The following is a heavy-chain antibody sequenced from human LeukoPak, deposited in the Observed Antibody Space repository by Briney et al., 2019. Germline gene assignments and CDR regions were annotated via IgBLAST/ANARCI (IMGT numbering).Heavy chain of an antibody. V-gene: IGHV1-2*02. J-gene: IGHJ4*02. Sequence: ASVKVSCKASGYTFTGYYMHWVRQAPGQGLEWMGWINPNSGGTNYAQKFQGRVTMTRDTSISTAYMELSRLRSDDTAVYYCARDSPLPPSYYYDSSGSMENYWGQGTLVTVSS. D-gene: IGHD3-22*01. CDR3: ARDSPLPPSYYYDSSGSMENY. CDR1: GYTFTGYY. CDR2: INPNSGGT.